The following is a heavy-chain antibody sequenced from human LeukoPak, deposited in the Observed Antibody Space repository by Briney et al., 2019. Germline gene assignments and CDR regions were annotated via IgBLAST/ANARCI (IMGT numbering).Heavy chain of an antibody. Sequence: PGGSLRLSCAASGFTFSSYWMHWVRQAPGKGLVWVSRINSDGSSTSYADSVKGRFTISRDNAKNTLYLQMNSLRAEDTAVYYCASAEYCTSTSCRPYYLDYWGQGTLVTVSS. CDR1: GFTFSSYW. CDR2: INSDGSST. D-gene: IGHD2-2*01. V-gene: IGHV3-74*01. CDR3: ASAEYCTSTSCRPYYLDY. J-gene: IGHJ4*02.